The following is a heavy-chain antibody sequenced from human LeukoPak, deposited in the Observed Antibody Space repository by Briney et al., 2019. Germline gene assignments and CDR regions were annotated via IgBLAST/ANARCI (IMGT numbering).Heavy chain of an antibody. D-gene: IGHD3-16*01. CDR2: ISYGGLLK. V-gene: IGHV3-30*02. J-gene: IGHJ6*02. CDR1: GITFSTYN. Sequence: PGGSLRLSCAASGITFSTYNMHWVRQAPGKGLEWMAFISYGGLLKQYADSVKGRFTVSRDNSKNTLYLQMSSLRAEDTAIYYCAKDGQNDSPYSMDVWGQGTTVTVSS. CDR3: AKDGQNDSPYSMDV.